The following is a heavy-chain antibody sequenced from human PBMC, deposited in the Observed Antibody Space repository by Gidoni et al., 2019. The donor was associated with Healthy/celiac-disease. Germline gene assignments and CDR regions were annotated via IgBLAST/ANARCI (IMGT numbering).Heavy chain of an antibody. CDR2: IYPGASDT. J-gene: IGHJ4*02. D-gene: IGHD3-22*01. CDR3: ARSDYYDSSGGGYYFDY. Sequence: EVQLVQSGAEVNKPGESLKISCKGSVYSFTSYWIGWVRPMPGKGLEWRGIIYPGASDTRYSPSFQCQVTISADKSISTAYLQWSSLKASDTAMYYCARSDYYDSSGGGYYFDYWGQGTLVTVSS. V-gene: IGHV5-51*03. CDR1: VYSFTSYW.